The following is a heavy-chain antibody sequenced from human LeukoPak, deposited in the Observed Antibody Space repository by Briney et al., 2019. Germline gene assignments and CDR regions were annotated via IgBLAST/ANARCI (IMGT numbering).Heavy chain of an antibody. D-gene: IGHD4-17*01. Sequence: PGGSLRLSCAVSGFTFRNAGMHWVRPAPGKGLEWVAVIWYDGSQKYYTDSVKGRFTISRDNSKNMLYLHMNSLRAEDTAVYFCARDRGDYNHNFDYWGQGTLVTVSS. J-gene: IGHJ4*02. V-gene: IGHV3-33*01. CDR2: IWYDGSQK. CDR1: GFTFRNAG. CDR3: ARDRGDYNHNFDY.